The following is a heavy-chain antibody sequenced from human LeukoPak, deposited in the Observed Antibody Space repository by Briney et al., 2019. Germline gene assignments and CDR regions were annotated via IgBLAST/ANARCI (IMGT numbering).Heavy chain of an antibody. J-gene: IGHJ5*02. V-gene: IGHV5-51*01. CDR3: ARGGRLSSDGSWTWFDP. D-gene: IGHD2-15*01. Sequence: GESLKISCKGSGYSFTSYWIGWVRQMPGKGLEWMGIIYPGDSDTRYSPSFLGQVTMSVDKSISTAYVQWSSLKASDTAMYYCARGGRLSSDGSWTWFDPWGQGTLVTVSS. CDR2: IYPGDSDT. CDR1: GYSFTSYW.